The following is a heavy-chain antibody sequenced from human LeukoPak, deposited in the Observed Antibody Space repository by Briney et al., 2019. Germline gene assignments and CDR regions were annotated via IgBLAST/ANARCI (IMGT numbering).Heavy chain of an antibody. CDR1: GFSFSTYS. CDR3: AKVAKYYYGPETYYFFEQ. J-gene: IGHJ4*02. V-gene: IGHV3-7*01. Sequence: ESLRLSCAASGFSFSTYSMSWVRLAPGKGLEWVANINQDGTEKYYVDSVKGRFTVSRDYAKNSLYLQMNSLRVEDTAVYYCAKVAKYYYGPETYYFFEQWGQGTPVTASS. CDR2: INQDGTEK. D-gene: IGHD3-10*01.